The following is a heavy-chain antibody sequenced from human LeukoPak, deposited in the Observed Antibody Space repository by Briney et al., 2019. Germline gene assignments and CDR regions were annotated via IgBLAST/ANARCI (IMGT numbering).Heavy chain of an antibody. J-gene: IGHJ4*02. CDR3: AKSKSIVVVPAGFDY. CDR1: GFTFSSYE. Sequence: GGSLRLSCAASGFTFSSYEMNWVRQAPGKGLEWVSAISGSGGSTYYADSVKGRFTISRDNSKNTLYLQMNSLRAEDTAVYYCAKSKSIVVVPAGFDYWGQGTLVTVSS. V-gene: IGHV3-23*01. D-gene: IGHD2-2*01. CDR2: ISGSGGST.